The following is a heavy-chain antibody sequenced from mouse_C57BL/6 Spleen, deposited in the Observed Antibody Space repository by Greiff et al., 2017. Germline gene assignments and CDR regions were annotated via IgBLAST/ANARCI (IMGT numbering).Heavy chain of an antibody. CDR2: IYPGSGNT. CDR1: GYTFTDYY. Sequence: VQLQQSGAELVRPGASVKLSCKASGYTFTDYYINWVKQRPGQGLEWIARIYPGSGNTYYNEKFKGKATLTAEKSSSTAYMQLSSLTSEDSAVYFCARELSYYFDYWGQGTTLTVSS. V-gene: IGHV1-76*01. CDR3: ARELSYYFDY. D-gene: IGHD1-1*02. J-gene: IGHJ2*01.